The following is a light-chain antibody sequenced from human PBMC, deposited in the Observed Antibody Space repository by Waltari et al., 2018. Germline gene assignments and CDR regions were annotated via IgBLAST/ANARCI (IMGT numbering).Light chain of an antibody. CDR1: SSDVGGHNS. CDR2: EVT. V-gene: IGLV2-8*01. CDR3: SSYAGSDTWRYV. J-gene: IGLJ1*01. Sequence: QSALTQPPSAPGPPGQSVPLSCTGPSSDVGGHNSVSGFHHPPGKAPKLMIYEVTKRPSGVPDRFSGSKSGNTASLTVSGLQAEDEADYYCSSYAGSDTWRYVFGTGTKVTVL.